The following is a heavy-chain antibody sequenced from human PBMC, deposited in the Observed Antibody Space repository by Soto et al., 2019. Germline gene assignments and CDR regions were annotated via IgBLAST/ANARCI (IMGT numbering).Heavy chain of an antibody. V-gene: IGHV1-69*06. D-gene: IGHD2-2*01. CDR1: GGTFSSYA. J-gene: IGHJ4*02. CDR2: IIPIFGTA. CDR3: ADIGYCSSTSCESDY. Sequence: GASVKVSCKASGGTFSSYAISWVRQAPGQGLEWMGGIIPIFGTANYAQKFQGRVTITADKSTSTAYMELSSLRSEDTAVYYCADIGYCSSTSCESDYWGQGTLVTVSS.